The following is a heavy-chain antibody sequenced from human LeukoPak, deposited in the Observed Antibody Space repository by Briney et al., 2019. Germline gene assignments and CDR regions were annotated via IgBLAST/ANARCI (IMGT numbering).Heavy chain of an antibody. CDR2: ISGSGGST. J-gene: IGHJ5*02. CDR1: GFTFSSYA. V-gene: IGHV3-23*01. CDR3: AKPTQCSTSCPPLTWFDP. D-gene: IGHD2-2*01. Sequence: GGSPRLSCAASGFTFSSYAMSWVRQAPGKGLEWVSAISGSGGSTYYADSVKGRFTISRDNSKNTLYLQMNSLRAEDTAVYYCAKPTQCSTSCPPLTWFDPWGQGTLVTVSS.